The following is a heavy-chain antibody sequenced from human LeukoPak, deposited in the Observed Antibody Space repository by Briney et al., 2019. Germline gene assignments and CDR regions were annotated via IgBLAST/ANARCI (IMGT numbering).Heavy chain of an antibody. CDR3: ARDQTGSDAFDI. Sequence: GGSLRLSCAASGFTFSSNSMNWVRQAPGKGLEWVSSISSSSSYIYYADSVKGRFTISRDNAKNSLYLQMNSLRAEDTAVYYCARDQTGSDAFDIWGQGTMVTVSS. CDR1: GFTFSSNS. V-gene: IGHV3-21*01. CDR2: ISSSSSYI. J-gene: IGHJ3*02. D-gene: IGHD3-9*01.